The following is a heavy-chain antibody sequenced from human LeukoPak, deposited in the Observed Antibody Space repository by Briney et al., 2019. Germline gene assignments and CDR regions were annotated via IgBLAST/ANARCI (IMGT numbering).Heavy chain of an antibody. Sequence: GGSLRLSCAASGFTFSSYAMSWVRQAPGKGLEWVSAISGSGGSTNYADSVKGRVAVSRDNSKSTLYLQMNSLRAEDTAVYYCAKSSYYDSSGYYREYYFDYWGQGTLVTVSS. CDR3: AKSSYYDSSGYYREYYFDY. V-gene: IGHV3-23*01. D-gene: IGHD3-22*01. J-gene: IGHJ4*02. CDR1: GFTFSSYA. CDR2: ISGSGGST.